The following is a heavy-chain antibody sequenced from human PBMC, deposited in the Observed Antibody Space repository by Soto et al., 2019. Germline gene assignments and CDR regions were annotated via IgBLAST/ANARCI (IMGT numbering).Heavy chain of an antibody. V-gene: IGHV1-18*01. Sequence: ASVKVSCKASGYTFTSYDINWVRQATGQGLEWMGWMSANSGNTDYAQKLQGRVTMTTDTSTSTAYMELRSLRSDDTAVYYCARDGSRYDILTGNNWFDPWGQGTHVTVSS. CDR3: ARDGSRYDILTGNNWFDP. CDR1: GYTFTSYD. CDR2: MSANSGNT. D-gene: IGHD3-9*01. J-gene: IGHJ5*02.